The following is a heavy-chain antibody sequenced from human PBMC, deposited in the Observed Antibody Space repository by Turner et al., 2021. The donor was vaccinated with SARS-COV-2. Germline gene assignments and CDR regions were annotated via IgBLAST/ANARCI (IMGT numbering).Heavy chain of an antibody. V-gene: IGHV1-24*01. CDR2: FNSVDGET. J-gene: IGHJ4*02. Sequence: QVQLVQSGAEVKKPGSSVKVSCQVSGFSLNILSMHWVRPAPGKGLEWMGGFNSVDGETIYAQKFQGRVTMTEDTSTDTAYMELSSLRPEDTAVYYCATDHDYSDYYYFENWGQGTLVTVSS. D-gene: IGHD4-17*01. CDR3: ATDHDYSDYYYFEN. CDR1: GFSLNILS.